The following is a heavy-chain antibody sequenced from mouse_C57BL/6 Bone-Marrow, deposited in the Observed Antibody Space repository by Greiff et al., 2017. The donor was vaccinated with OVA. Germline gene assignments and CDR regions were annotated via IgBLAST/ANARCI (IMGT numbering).Heavy chain of an antibody. CDR1: GYTFTSYT. D-gene: IGHD1-1*01. V-gene: IGHV1-4*01. Sequence: VQLQQSGAELARPGASVKMSCKASGYTFTSYTMHWVKQRPGQGLEWIGYINPSSGYTKYNQKFKDKATLTADKSSRTAYMQLSSLTSEDSAVYYCARATVVAYYAMDYWGQGTSVTVSS. CDR3: ARATVVAYYAMDY. J-gene: IGHJ4*01. CDR2: INPSSGYT.